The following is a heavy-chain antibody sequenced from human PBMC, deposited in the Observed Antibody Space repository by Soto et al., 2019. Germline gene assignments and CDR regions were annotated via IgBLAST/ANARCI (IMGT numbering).Heavy chain of an antibody. CDR3: ARDRAAAGTPDYYYYGMDV. Sequence: GGFLRLSCAASGFTFSSYSMNWVRQAPGKGLEWVSSISSSSSYIYYADSVKGRFTISRDNAKNSLYLQMNSLRAEDTAVYYCARDRAAAGTPDYYYYGMDVWGQGTTVTVSS. CDR1: GFTFSSYS. D-gene: IGHD6-13*01. CDR2: ISSSSSYI. J-gene: IGHJ6*02. V-gene: IGHV3-21*01.